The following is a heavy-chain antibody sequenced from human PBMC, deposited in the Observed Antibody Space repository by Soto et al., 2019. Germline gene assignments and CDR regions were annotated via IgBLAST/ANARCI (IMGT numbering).Heavy chain of an antibody. CDR1: GFTFSSYA. J-gene: IGHJ6*02. D-gene: IGHD1-26*01. CDR3: AISSGSYFDYYYGMDV. V-gene: IGHV3-23*01. CDR2: ISGSGGST. Sequence: GGSLRLSCAASGFTFSSYAMSWVRQAPGKGLEWVSAISGSGGSTYYADSVKGRFTISRDNSKNTLYLQMNSLRAEDTAVYYYAISSGSYFDYYYGMDVWGQGTTVTVSS.